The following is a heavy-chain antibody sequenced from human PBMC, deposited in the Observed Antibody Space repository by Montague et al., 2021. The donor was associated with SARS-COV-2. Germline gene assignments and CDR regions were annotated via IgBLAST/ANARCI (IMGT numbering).Heavy chain of an antibody. J-gene: IGHJ4*02. CDR3: ARSLFSSGSF. CDR2: IKPDGSGQ. V-gene: IGHV3-7*01. Sequence: SLRLSCAASGFTFSNYWMNWARQAPGKGLEWVPSIKPDGSGQNYVDSVKGRFTIPRDNAKKSLYLQMNSLRVDDTAVYYCARSLFSSGSFWCQGAMVTVSS. D-gene: IGHD3-10*01. CDR1: GFTFSNYW.